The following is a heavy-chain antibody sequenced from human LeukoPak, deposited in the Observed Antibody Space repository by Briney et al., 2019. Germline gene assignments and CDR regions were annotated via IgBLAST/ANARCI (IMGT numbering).Heavy chain of an antibody. CDR2: IIPIFGTA. Sequence: AASVKVSCKASGGTFSSYAISWVRQAPGQGLEWMGGIIPIFGTANYAQKFQGRFTMSTDISTNTAYMELRSLTSDDTAMYYCARLGDDYGEYFNWLDPWGQGTLVTVSS. J-gene: IGHJ5*02. V-gene: IGHV1-69*05. CDR1: GGTFSSYA. CDR3: ARLGDDYGEYFNWLDP. D-gene: IGHD4-17*01.